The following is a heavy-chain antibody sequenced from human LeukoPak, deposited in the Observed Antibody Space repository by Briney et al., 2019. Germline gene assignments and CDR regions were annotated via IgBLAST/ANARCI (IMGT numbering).Heavy chain of an antibody. CDR2: IKSKNDGAAT. Sequence: GGSLRLSCAVSGFNFDIAWMNWVRQAPGEGLEWVGRIKSKNDGAATDCGAPVRGRFTISIDDSKNVLYLQMNSLKTEDTAVYYCVSRDAYKPRYFMDVWGKGTTVTVSS. V-gene: IGHV3-15*01. J-gene: IGHJ6*03. D-gene: IGHD5-24*01. CDR3: VSRDAYKPRYFMDV. CDR1: GFNFDIAW.